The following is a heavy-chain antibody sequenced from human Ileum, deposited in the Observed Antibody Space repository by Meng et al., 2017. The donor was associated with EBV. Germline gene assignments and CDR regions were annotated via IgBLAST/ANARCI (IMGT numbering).Heavy chain of an antibody. D-gene: IGHD4-17*01. J-gene: IGHJ4*02. CDR2: IYHSGST. CDR1: GDSISSNNW. V-gene: IGHV4-4*02. CDR3: ASGRDYAWHS. Sequence: HVPLPCSRPGLVTPSGPLSLTCAVSGDSISSNNWWSWVRQPPGKGLEWIGEIYHSGSTNYNPSFKSRVTMSVDKSKNQISLNLSSVTAADTAVYYCASGRDYAWHSWGRGTLVTVSS.